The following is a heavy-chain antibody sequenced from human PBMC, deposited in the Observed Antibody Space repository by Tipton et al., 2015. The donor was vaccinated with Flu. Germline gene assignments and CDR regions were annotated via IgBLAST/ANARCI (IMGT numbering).Heavy chain of an antibody. D-gene: IGHD3-9*01. CDR3: ARVIRYFATPRPMKWDAFDI. Sequence: VQLVQSGGGLIQPGGSLRLSCAAFGFTVSSNYMSWVRQAPGKGLEWVSVIYSGGSTYYADSVKGRFTISRDNSKNTLYLQMNSLRAEDTAVYYCARVIRYFATPRPMKWDAFDIWGQGTMVTVSS. V-gene: IGHV3-53*01. CDR2: IYSGGST. J-gene: IGHJ3*02. CDR1: GFTVSSNY.